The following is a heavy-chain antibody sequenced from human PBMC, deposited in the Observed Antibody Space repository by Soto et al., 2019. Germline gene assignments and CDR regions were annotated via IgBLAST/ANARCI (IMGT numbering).Heavy chain of an antibody. CDR3: TRGWSQADY. D-gene: IGHD2-8*01. Sequence: VQVLESGGGLVQPGGSLRLSCAASGFTFSSYAMAWVRQAPGKGLEWVSAITASGDNTYYADSVKGRFTISRDKSNSTLYLQMNSLRAGDAAVYYCTRGWSQADYWGQGTLVTVSS. V-gene: IGHV3-23*01. J-gene: IGHJ4*02. CDR1: GFTFSSYA. CDR2: ITASGDNT.